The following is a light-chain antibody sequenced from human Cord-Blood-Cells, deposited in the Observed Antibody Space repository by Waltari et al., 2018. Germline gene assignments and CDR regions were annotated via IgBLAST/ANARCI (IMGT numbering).Light chain of an antibody. V-gene: IGLV2-23*01. CDR3: CAYAGSSTWV. CDR1: SSDVGSYNL. CDR2: EGS. J-gene: IGLJ3*02. Sequence: QSALPQPPSVSGSPGQSITISCTGTSSDVGSYNLVSWYQQHPGKAPKLMIYEGSKRPSGVSNRFSGSKSGSTASQTISGLQPENEADYYGCAYAGSSTWVFGGGTKLAVL.